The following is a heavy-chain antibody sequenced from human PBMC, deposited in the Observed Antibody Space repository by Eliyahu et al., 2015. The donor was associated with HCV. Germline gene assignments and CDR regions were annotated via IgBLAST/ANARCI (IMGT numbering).Heavy chain of an antibody. D-gene: IGHD3-22*01. CDR1: GGSISXATHY. CDR3: ARLYDSSGRLLTFDI. J-gene: IGHJ3*02. V-gene: IGHV4-39*01. CDR2: IYYSGST. Sequence: QLQLQESGPGLVKPSETLSLTCTVXGGSISXATHYWGWIRQPPGRGLEWIGSIYYSGSTYYNPSLESRVTISVDTSKDQFSLKLSSVTAADTAVYYCARLYDSSGRLLTFDIWGQGTMVTVSS.